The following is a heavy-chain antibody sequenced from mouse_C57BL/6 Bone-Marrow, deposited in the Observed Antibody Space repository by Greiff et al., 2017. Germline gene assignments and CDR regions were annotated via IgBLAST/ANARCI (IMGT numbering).Heavy chain of an antibody. D-gene: IGHD2-4*01. Sequence: EVKLVESGEGLVKPGGSLKLSCAASGFTFSSYAMSWVRQTPEKRLEWVAYISSGGDYIYYADTVKGRFTISRDNARNTLYLQMSSLKSEDTAMYYCTRAHDYDFYWYFDVWGTGTTVTVSS. CDR1: GFTFSSYA. CDR3: TRAHDYDFYWYFDV. V-gene: IGHV5-9-1*02. J-gene: IGHJ1*03. CDR2: ISSGGDYI.